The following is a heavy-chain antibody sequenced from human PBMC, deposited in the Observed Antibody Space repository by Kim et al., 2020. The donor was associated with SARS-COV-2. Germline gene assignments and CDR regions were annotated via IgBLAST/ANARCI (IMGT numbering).Heavy chain of an antibody. J-gene: IGHJ6*02. D-gene: IGHD1-26*01. CDR3: ARREGLSSHYYYYGMDV. CDR1: GGSISSSSYY. Sequence: SETLSLTCTVSGGSISSSSYYWGWIRQPPGKGLEWIGSIYYSGSTYYNPSLKSRVTISLDTSKNQFSLKLSSVTAADTAVYYCARREGLSSHYYYYGMDVWGQGTTVTVSS. V-gene: IGHV4-39*01. CDR2: IYYSGST.